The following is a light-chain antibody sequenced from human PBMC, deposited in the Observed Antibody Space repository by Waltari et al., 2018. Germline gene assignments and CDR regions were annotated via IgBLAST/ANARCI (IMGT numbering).Light chain of an antibody. V-gene: IGLV1-47*01. CDR1: SSNNGTNY. J-gene: IGLJ3*02. Sequence: QSVLTQPPSASGTPGQKVNISCNGSSSNNGTNYVYRYQQSPGPAPKLLIDKNNQRPSVVPDRFSDSKSGTSASLAINGLRSEDEADYYCAAWDDSLSGLVLGGGTKVTVL. CDR3: AAWDDSLSGLV. CDR2: KNN.